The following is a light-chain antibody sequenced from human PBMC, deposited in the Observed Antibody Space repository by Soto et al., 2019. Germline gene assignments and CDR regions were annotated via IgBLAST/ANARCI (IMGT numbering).Light chain of an antibody. Sequence: EIVLTQAPATVSVSPGVRATLSCRASQSVGNNFAWYQQKPGQAPRLLIFAASTRATGVPARFSGSGSGTEFTLIISSLQSEDFGVYYCQHYGDWPLTCGGGDKVEIE. CDR2: AAS. V-gene: IGKV3-15*01. CDR3: QHYGDWPLT. CDR1: QSVGNN. J-gene: IGKJ4*01.